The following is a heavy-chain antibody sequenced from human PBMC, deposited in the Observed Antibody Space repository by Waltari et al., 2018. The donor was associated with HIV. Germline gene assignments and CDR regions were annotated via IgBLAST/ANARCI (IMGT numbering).Heavy chain of an antibody. CDR1: GGSISSSSYY. CDR2: IYYSGST. CDR3: ARPPYSIAVAGKHRWFDP. Sequence: QLQLQESGPGLVKPSETLSLTCTVSGGSISSSSYYWGWIRQPPGKGLEWIGSIYYSGSTYYNPSLKSRVTISVDTSKNQFSLKLSSVTAADTAVYYCARPPYSIAVAGKHRWFDPWGQGTLVTVSS. D-gene: IGHD6-19*01. V-gene: IGHV4-39*01. J-gene: IGHJ5*02.